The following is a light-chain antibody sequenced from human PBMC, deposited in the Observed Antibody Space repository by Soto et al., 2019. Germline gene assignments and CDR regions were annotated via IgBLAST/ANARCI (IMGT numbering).Light chain of an antibody. CDR1: QDISSA. CDR2: DAS. V-gene: IGKV1D-13*01. CDR3: QQFNDFPLN. Sequence: IQLTQSPSSLSASVGDRVTITCRAGQDISSALAWYQQKPGKAPKLLLYDASSLDAGVPSRFSGSGSGTDFTLSITSLRPEDLATYYCQQFNDFPLNFGGGTKVQIK. J-gene: IGKJ4*01.